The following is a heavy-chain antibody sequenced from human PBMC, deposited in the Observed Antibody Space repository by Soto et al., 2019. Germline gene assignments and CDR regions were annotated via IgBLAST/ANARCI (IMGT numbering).Heavy chain of an antibody. CDR2: IKQDGSEK. D-gene: IGHD2-2*01. Sequence: VGSLRLSCAASGFTFSSYWMNWVRQAPGKGLEWVANIKQDGSEKYYVDSVKGRFTISRDNAENSLYLQMNSLRTEDTAVYYCARGGPLIEIVVVTAALDFWGQGTLVTVSS. CDR1: GFTFSSYW. CDR3: ARGGPLIEIVVVTAALDF. V-gene: IGHV3-7*01. J-gene: IGHJ4*02.